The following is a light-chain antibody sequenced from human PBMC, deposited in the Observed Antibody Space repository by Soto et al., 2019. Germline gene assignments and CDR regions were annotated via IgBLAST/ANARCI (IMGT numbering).Light chain of an antibody. J-gene: IGKJ1*01. CDR1: QSVSSIS. V-gene: IGKV3-20*01. CDR3: QVYGGSPEWT. CDR2: GAS. Sequence: EIVLTQSPGTLSLSPGERATLSCRASQSVSSISLAWYQQTPGQAPRLLIYGASSRATGIPDRFSGSGSGTDFTLTISRREPEDFAVYYCQVYGGSPEWTFGQGTKVETK.